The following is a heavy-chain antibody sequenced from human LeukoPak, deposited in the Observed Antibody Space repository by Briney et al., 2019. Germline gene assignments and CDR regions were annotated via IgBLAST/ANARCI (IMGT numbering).Heavy chain of an antibody. CDR1: GGSMSNYY. V-gene: IGHV4-59*01. D-gene: IGHD3/OR15-3a*01. CDR3: ARRRTRPEAFDI. Sequence: SETLSLTCTVSGGSMSNYYWTWIRQLPGKGLEWIGYVYYTGSTNYNPSLKSRVTISIDTSKNQFSLKLTSVTAADTGAYYCARRRTRPEAFDIWGQGTVVTVSS. J-gene: IGHJ3*02. CDR2: VYYTGST.